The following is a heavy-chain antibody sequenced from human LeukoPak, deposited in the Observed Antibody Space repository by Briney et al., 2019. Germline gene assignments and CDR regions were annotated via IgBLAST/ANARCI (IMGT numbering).Heavy chain of an antibody. Sequence: QAGGSLRPSCAASGFTFSSYSSYAMSWVRQAPGKGLEWVSSISGSGADTYYADSVKGRFTISRDNSKNTVYLQMNSLRAEDTAVYYCAKLSWRELLSADFDYWGQGTHVTVSS. D-gene: IGHD1-26*01. CDR3: AKLSWRELLSADFDY. V-gene: IGHV3-23*01. CDR1: GFTFSSYSSYA. J-gene: IGHJ4*02. CDR2: ISGSGADT.